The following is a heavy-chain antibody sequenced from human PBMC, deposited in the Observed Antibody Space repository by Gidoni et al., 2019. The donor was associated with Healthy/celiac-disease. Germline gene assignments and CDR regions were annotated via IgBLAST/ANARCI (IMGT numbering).Heavy chain of an antibody. Sequence: QVQLVQSGAEVKKPGSSVKVSCKAAGGTFSSDAISWVRQAPGQGLEWMGGISPIFGTANYAQTFQGRVTITAYKSTSSAYMELSSLRSEDTAVYYCAGSFNLPAAYYYGMDVWGQGTTVTVSS. V-gene: IGHV1-69*06. J-gene: IGHJ6*02. CDR3: AGSFNLPAAYYYGMDV. D-gene: IGHD2-2*01. CDR1: GGTFSSDA. CDR2: ISPIFGTA.